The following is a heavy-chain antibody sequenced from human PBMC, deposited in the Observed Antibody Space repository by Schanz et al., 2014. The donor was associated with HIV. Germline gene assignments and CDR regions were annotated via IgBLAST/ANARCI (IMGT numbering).Heavy chain of an antibody. CDR2: INPNSGGT. D-gene: IGHD2-2*01. J-gene: IGHJ5*02. V-gene: IGHV1-2*02. CDR3: ARDSPRRVIVPAAPDGYNWFDP. Sequence: QVQLVQSGAEVKKPGSSVNVSCKTSGGTFSNYAISWVRQAPGQGLEWMGWINPNSGGTNSAQKFQGRVTMTRDTSISTAYMELSRLRSDDTAVYYCARDSPRRVIVPAAPDGYNWFDPWGQGTLVTVSS. CDR1: GGTFSNYA.